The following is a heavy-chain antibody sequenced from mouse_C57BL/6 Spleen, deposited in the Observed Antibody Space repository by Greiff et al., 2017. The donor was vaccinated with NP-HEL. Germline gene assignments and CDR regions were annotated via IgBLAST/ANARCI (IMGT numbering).Heavy chain of an antibody. CDR2: INPSNGGT. D-gene: IGHD2-4*01. V-gene: IGHV1-53*01. CDR3: ARSRGYDYDPWFAY. CDR1: GYTFTSYW. J-gene: IGHJ3*01. Sequence: QVQLQQPGTELVKPGASVKLSCKASGYTFTSYWMHWVKQRPGQGLEWIGNINPSNGGTNYNEKFKGKATLTVDKSSSTAYMQLSSLTSEDSAVYYCARSRGYDYDPWFAYWGQGTLVTVSA.